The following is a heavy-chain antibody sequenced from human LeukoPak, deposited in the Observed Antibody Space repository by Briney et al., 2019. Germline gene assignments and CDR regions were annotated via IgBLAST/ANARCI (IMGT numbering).Heavy chain of an antibody. J-gene: IGHJ1*01. D-gene: IGHD3-3*01. Sequence: ASVKVSXKASGYTFTSYGISWVRQAPGQGLEWMGWISAYNGNTNYAQKLQGRVTMTTDTSTSTAYMELRSLRSDDTAVYYCARAYYDFWSGYYPEYFQHWGQGTLVTVSS. V-gene: IGHV1-18*01. CDR3: ARAYYDFWSGYYPEYFQH. CDR1: GYTFTSYG. CDR2: ISAYNGNT.